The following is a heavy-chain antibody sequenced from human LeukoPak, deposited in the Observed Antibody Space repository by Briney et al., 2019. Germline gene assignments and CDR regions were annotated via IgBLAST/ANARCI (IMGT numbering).Heavy chain of an antibody. D-gene: IGHD3-10*01. Sequence: GGSLRLSCAASGLPFSRHGMHWVRQVPGKGLEWLAVISYDGSNKAYADSVKGRFTISRDNSNNTLHLQMNSLRAEDTAVYYCGKDMARIYYYGSGEIDYWGQGTLVTVSS. V-gene: IGHV3-30*18. J-gene: IGHJ4*02. CDR3: GKDMARIYYYGSGEIDY. CDR1: GLPFSRHG. CDR2: ISYDGSNK.